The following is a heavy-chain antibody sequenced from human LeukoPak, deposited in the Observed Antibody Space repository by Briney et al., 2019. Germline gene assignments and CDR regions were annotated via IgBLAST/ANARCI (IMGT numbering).Heavy chain of an antibody. J-gene: IGHJ6*02. CDR3: AREEGSSISYYYYGMDV. Sequence: SVKVSCKASGYTFTSYGISWVRQAPGQGLEWMGGIIPIFGTANYAQKFQGRVTITADESTSTAYMELSSLRSEDTAVYYCAREEGSSISYYYYGMDVWGQGTTVTVSS. D-gene: IGHD2/OR15-2a*01. CDR1: GYTFTSYG. V-gene: IGHV1-69*13. CDR2: IIPIFGTA.